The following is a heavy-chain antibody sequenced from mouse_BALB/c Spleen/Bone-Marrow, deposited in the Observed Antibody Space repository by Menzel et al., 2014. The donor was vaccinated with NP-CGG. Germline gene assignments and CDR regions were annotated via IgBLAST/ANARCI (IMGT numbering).Heavy chain of an antibody. CDR3: ARHGITRLLDY. CDR1: GFTFSSCA. Sequence: EVKLMESGGGLVKPGGSLKLSCAASGFTFSSCAMSWVRQTPEKRLEWVATISSGGSYTYYPDSVKGRFTISRDNAKNTLYLQRSSLRSEDTAMYYCARHGITRLLDYWGQGTTLTVSS. CDR2: ISSGGSYT. D-gene: IGHD2-4*01. V-gene: IGHV5-9-3*01. J-gene: IGHJ2*01.